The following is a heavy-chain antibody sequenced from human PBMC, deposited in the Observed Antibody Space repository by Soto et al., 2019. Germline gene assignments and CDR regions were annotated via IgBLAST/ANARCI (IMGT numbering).Heavy chain of an antibody. CDR1: GFTFSTYA. Sequence: EVELLESGGGLVQPEGSLRLSCAASGFTFSTYAMGWVRQAPGKGLEWVSVVSSGGGTHYADSVKGRFTVSRDNSKNTLSLQMNSLRADDTAVYYCAKRRGAGGHFDCWGQGALVTVSS. CDR3: AKRRGAGGHFDC. CDR2: VSSGGGT. D-gene: IGHD2-15*01. J-gene: IGHJ4*02. V-gene: IGHV3-23*01.